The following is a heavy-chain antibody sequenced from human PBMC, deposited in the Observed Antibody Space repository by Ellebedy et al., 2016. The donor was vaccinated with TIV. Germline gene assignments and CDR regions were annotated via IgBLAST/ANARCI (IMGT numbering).Heavy chain of an antibody. V-gene: IGHV3-13*04. CDR3: ARVGERNRRDYYGMDV. CDR1: GFTFSSYD. Sequence: GESLKISXAASGFTFSSYDMHWVRQATGKGLEWVSAIGTAGDTYYPGSVKGRFTISRENAKNSLYLQMNSLRAGDTAVYYCARVGERNRRDYYGMDVWGQGTTVTVSS. CDR2: IGTAGDT. D-gene: IGHD3-16*01. J-gene: IGHJ6*02.